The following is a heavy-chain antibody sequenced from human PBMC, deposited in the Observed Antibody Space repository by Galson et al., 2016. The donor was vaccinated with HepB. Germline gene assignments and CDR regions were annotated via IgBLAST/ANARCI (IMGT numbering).Heavy chain of an antibody. CDR1: GFVFPNFG. CDR2: ISTRRTT. J-gene: IGHJ4*02. D-gene: IGHD1-1*01. V-gene: IGHV3-23*01. CDR3: AKERLVRRIFDH. Sequence: SLRLSCAASGFVFPNFGLSWVRQAPGKGLEWVARISTRRTTYYSDSVQGRFTISRDNSNNTLYLHMNGLRAEDTAVYYCAKERLVRRIFDHWGQGTLLTVSS.